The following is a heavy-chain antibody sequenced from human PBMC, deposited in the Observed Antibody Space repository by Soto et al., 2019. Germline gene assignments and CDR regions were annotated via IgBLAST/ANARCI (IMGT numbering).Heavy chain of an antibody. D-gene: IGHD2-21*01. J-gene: IGHJ6*02. CDR2: ISAYNGNT. CDR3: ARTYSLSHYYYYGMDV. Sequence: QVPLVQSGAEVKKPGASVKVSCKASGYTFTSYGISWVRQAPGQGLEWMGWISAYNGNTNYAQKLQGRVTMTTDTSTSTAYTELRSLRSDDTAVYYCARTYSLSHYYYYGMDVWGQGTTVTVSS. CDR1: GYTFTSYG. V-gene: IGHV1-18*04.